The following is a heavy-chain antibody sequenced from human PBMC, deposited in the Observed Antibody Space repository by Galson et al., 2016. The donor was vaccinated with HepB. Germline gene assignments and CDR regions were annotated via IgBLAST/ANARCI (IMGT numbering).Heavy chain of an antibody. D-gene: IGHD2-2*01. J-gene: IGHJ5*02. Sequence: SLRLSCAASGFTLSNYAMSWVRQAPGKGLEWISGVRGSGGSTSYADSVKGRFTISRDNSKNPLFLQMNSLRTEDTAVYFCAKAAPPPAGTSGWANWFDPWGQGTLVTVSS. CDR3: AKAAPPPAGTSGWANWFDP. CDR1: GFTLSNYA. CDR2: VRGSGGST. V-gene: IGHV3-23*01.